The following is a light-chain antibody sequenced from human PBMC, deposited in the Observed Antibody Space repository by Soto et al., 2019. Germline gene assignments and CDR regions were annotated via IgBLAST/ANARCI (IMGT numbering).Light chain of an antibody. CDR3: PQRYSTPRA. V-gene: IGKV1-39*01. CDR2: AAS. Sequence: DIQMTQSPSSLSASVGDRVTITCRASQSISTYLNGHQQKPEKAPKLLIYAASSLQSGDPSRFSGSGSGTAVTLTSSSLQPEDFETYYCPQRYSTPRAFGQGTKVEIK. CDR1: QSISTY. J-gene: IGKJ1*01.